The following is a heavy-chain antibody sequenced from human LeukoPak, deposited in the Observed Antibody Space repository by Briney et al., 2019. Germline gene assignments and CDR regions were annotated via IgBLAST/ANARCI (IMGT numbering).Heavy chain of an antibody. J-gene: IGHJ4*02. Sequence: PGGSLRLSCTASGFTFSSYAMSWVRQAPGKGLEYVSAISSNGGGTYYADSVKGRFTISRDNSKNTLYLQMSSLRAEDTAVYYSVKGDTMVRGVIEYWGQGTLVTVSS. CDR1: GFTFSSYA. CDR3: VKGDTMVRGVIEY. CDR2: ISSNGGGT. D-gene: IGHD3-10*01. V-gene: IGHV3-64D*06.